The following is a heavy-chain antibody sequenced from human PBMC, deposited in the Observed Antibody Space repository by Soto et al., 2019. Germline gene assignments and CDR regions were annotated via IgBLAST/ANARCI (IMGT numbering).Heavy chain of an antibody. CDR1: GYTFSIYA. Sequence: ASVKVSCKASGYTFSIYAMHCVRQSPGQRLEWMGWINAGYGNTKSSQKFQDRVTISRDTSASTAYMELTSLRSEDTAVYYCARDTGDGTFDFWGQGTLVTVSS. V-gene: IGHV1-3*01. CDR3: ARDTGDGTFDF. J-gene: IGHJ4*02. CDR2: INAGYGNT. D-gene: IGHD7-27*01.